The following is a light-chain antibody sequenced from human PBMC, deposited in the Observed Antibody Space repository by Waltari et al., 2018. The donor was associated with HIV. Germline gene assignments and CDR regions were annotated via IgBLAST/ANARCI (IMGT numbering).Light chain of an antibody. CDR3: QQYNSYST. V-gene: IGKV1-5*03. CDR1: QSIGTW. Sequence: DIEMTQSPSTLSASVGDRVTITCRASQSIGTWLAWYQQKPGKAPKLLIYMASSLESGVPSRFSGSGSGTEFTLTISSLQPDDFATYYCQQYNSYSTFGQGTKVEIK. CDR2: MAS. J-gene: IGKJ1*01.